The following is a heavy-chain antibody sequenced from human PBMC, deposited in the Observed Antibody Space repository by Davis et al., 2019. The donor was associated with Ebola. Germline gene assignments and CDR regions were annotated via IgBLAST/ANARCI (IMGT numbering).Heavy chain of an antibody. CDR1: GFTFSDYA. Sequence: PGGSLRLSCAASGFTFSDYAMSWVRQAPVRGLEWVANIKQDGSEKQYVDSVRGRFTISRDNAKNSLYLQMNSLRAEDTAVYYCARVETTAGMDVWGKGTTVTVSS. CDR2: IKQDGSEK. CDR3: ARVETTAGMDV. V-gene: IGHV3-7*03. J-gene: IGHJ6*04. D-gene: IGHD4-11*01.